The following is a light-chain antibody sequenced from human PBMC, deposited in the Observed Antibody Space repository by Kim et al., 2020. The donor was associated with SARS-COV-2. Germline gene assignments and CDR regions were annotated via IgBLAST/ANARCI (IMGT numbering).Light chain of an antibody. V-gene: IGLV2-14*01. Sequence: QSALTQPASVTGSPGQSITISCTGITSDISGQTFVSWYQLHPGEAPRVIIYEVSKRPSGVSNRFSGSKSGNTASLTISTLQTEDEADYYCSSYTNTNTVFGPGTKVTVL. CDR2: EVS. J-gene: IGLJ1*01. CDR3: SSYTNTNTV. CDR1: TSDISGQTF.